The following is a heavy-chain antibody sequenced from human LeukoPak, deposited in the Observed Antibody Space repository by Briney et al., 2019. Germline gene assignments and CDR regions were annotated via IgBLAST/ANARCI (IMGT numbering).Heavy chain of an antibody. J-gene: IGHJ4*02. D-gene: IGHD5-12*01. CDR2: ISYSGGST. V-gene: IGHV3-23*01. CDR1: GFTFSSYG. Sequence: GGTLRLSCAVSGFTFSSYGMSWFRQAPGKGLEWVSAISYSGGSTYYADSVKGRFTISRDNSKNTLYLQLNRLTAEDTAVHCCAKDIVATILGGSGGDVYYFDYWGQGTLVTVSS. CDR3: AKDIVATILGGSGGDVYYFDY.